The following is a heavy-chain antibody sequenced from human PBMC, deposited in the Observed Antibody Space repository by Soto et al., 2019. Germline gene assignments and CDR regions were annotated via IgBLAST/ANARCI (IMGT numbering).Heavy chain of an antibody. Sequence: QVQLQESGPGLVKPSGTLSLTCAVSGGSISSSNWWSWVRQPPGKGLEWIGEIYHSGSTNYNPSLKRRVTISVDKSKNQFSLKLSSVTAADTAVYYCARVDTLTFDYYYYGMDVWGQGTTVNVSS. V-gene: IGHV4-4*02. CDR3: ARVDTLTFDYYYYGMDV. J-gene: IGHJ6*02. CDR2: IYHSGST. CDR1: GGSISSSNW.